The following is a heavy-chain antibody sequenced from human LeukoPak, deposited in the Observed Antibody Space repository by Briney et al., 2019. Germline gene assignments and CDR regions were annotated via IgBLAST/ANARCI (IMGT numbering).Heavy chain of an antibody. V-gene: IGHV4-59*01. J-gene: IGHJ4*02. CDR1: GGSISSYY. CDR2: IYYSGST. D-gene: IGHD6-19*01. CDR3: ARGSGWYESDY. Sequence: SETLSLTCTVSGGSISSYYWSWIRQPPGKGLEWIGYIYYSGSTNYNPPLKSRFTLSVDTSKNQFSLELSSVTAADTAVYYCARGSGWYESDYWGQGTLVTVSS.